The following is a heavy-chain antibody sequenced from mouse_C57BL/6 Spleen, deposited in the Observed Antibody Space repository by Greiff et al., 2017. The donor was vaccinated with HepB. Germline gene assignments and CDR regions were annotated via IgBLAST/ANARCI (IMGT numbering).Heavy chain of an antibody. CDR2: ISSGSSTI. Sequence: EVKLMESGGGLVKPGGSLKLSCAASGFTFSDYGMHWVRQAPEKGLEWVAYISSGSSTIYYADTVKGRFTISRDNAKNTLFLQMTSLRSEDTAMYYCARDLYDFYAMDYWGQGTSVTVSS. V-gene: IGHV5-17*01. J-gene: IGHJ4*01. D-gene: IGHD2-3*01. CDR3: ARDLYDFYAMDY. CDR1: GFTFSDYG.